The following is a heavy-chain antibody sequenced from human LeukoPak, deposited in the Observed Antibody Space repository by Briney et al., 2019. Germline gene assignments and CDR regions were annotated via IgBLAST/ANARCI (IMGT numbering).Heavy chain of an antibody. CDR1: GGFISSYY. CDR3: AREPRDQVVGATSFDY. J-gene: IGHJ4*02. V-gene: IGHV4-59*01. D-gene: IGHD1-26*01. Sequence: SETLSLTCTVSGGFISSYYWSWIRQPPGKGLEWIGYIHYSGSTNYNPSLKSRVTISVDTSKNQFSLKLSSVTAADTAVYYCAREPRDQVVGATSFDYWGQETLVTVSS. CDR2: IHYSGST.